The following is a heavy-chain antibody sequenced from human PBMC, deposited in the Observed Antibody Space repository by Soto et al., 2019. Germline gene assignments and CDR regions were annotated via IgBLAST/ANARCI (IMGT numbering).Heavy chain of an antibody. D-gene: IGHD2-2*01. J-gene: IGHJ4*02. CDR1: GFTFNYYP. V-gene: IGHV3-30-3*01. CDR3: ARLPAVDSRYFLDY. CDR2: VTFDGSNK. Sequence: PGGSLRLSCAASGFTFNYYPMHWVRQAPGRGLEWVAIVTFDGSNKYYAASVKGRFTFSKDNAKNTLNLQMNSLRPEDTAVYYCARLPAVDSRYFLDYWGQGTLVTVS.